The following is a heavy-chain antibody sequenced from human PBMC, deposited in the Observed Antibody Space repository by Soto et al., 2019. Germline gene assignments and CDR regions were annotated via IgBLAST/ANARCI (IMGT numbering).Heavy chain of an antibody. V-gene: IGHV5-10-1*01. D-gene: IGHD6-19*01. J-gene: IGHJ6*02. CDR1: GYSFTSYW. Sequence: RGESLKISCKGSGYSFTSYWISWVRQMPGKGLEWMGRIDPSDSYTNYSPSFQGHVTISADKSISTAYLQWSSLKASDTAMYYCASNRVNSSGWYGYYYYYGMDIWGQGTTVTVSS. CDR2: IDPSDSYT. CDR3: ASNRVNSSGWYGYYYYYGMDI.